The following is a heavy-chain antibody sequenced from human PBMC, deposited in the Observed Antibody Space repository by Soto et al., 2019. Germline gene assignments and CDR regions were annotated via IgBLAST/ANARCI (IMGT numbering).Heavy chain of an antibody. CDR2: ISGSGGSI. Sequence: EVQLLDSGGGLVQPGGALRLSCSASGFIFRSSAMNWVRQAPGKGLEWVSAISGSGGSIYYADSVKGRFTISRDNSKTTLYLQMDSLRAEDTAVYYCSKGGGDSLRYGMDVWGQGTTVTVSS. J-gene: IGHJ6*02. CDR3: SKGGGDSLRYGMDV. CDR1: GFIFRSSA. D-gene: IGHD2-21*02. V-gene: IGHV3-23*01.